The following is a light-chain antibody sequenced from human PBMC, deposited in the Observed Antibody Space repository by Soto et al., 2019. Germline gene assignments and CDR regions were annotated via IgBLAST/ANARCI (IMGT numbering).Light chain of an antibody. J-gene: IGLJ2*01. Sequence: QAVVTQPPSVSGAPGQRVTISCTGSSSNIGTRYDVNWYQQLPGTAPKLLIYGNNNRPSGVPDRFSGSKSGTSASLAITGLQAEDEADYYCQSYDSSLSGVRFGGGTKLTVL. CDR3: QSYDSSLSGVR. V-gene: IGLV1-40*01. CDR1: SSNIGTRYD. CDR2: GNN.